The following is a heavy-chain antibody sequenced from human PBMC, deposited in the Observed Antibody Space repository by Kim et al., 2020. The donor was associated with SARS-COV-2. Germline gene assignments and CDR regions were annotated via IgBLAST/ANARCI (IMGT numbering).Heavy chain of an antibody. D-gene: IGHD1-26*01. V-gene: IGHV4-59*01. CDR1: GGSISSYY. CDR2: IYYSGST. J-gene: IGHJ3*02. CDR3: ARGHGSYDAFDI. Sequence: SETLSLTCTVSGGSISSYYWSWIRQPPRKGLEWIGYIYYSGSTNYNPSLKSRVTISVDTSKNQFSLKLSSVTAADTAVYYCARGHGSYDAFDIWGQGTMVTVSS.